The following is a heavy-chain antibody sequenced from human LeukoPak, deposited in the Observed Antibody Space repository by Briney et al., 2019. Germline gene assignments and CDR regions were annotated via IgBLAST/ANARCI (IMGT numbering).Heavy chain of an antibody. CDR2: IYYSGIT. J-gene: IGHJ5*01. Sequence: PSETLSLTCTVSGGSISSSFYYWGWIRQPPGKGLEWIGIIYYSGITHYNPSLKSRVTILVDTSKNQFSLKLSSVTDADTAVYYCARVRRSLNWFDSWGQGTLVTVSS. CDR1: GGSISSSFYY. D-gene: IGHD3-3*01. V-gene: IGHV4-39*01. CDR3: ARVRRSLNWFDS.